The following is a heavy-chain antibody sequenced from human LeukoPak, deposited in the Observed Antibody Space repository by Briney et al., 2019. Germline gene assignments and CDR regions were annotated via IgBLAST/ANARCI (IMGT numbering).Heavy chain of an antibody. D-gene: IGHD2-2*01. CDR3: ARDRYCSSFSCSFDC. CDR2: TYYRSQWYT. V-gene: IGHV6-1*01. CDR1: GDSVSSVSVA. Sequence: SQTLSLTCAISGDSVSSVSVAWNWIRQSPSGGLEWLGRTYYRSQWYTEYAVTVKGRITIKPDTSKNQFSLQVNSATPDDTAVYYCARDRYCSSFSCSFDCWGQGTLVTVSS. J-gene: IGHJ4*02.